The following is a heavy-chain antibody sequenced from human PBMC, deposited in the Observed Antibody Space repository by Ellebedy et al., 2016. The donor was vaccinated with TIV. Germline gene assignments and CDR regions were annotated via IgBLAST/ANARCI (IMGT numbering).Heavy chain of an antibody. CDR1: GFDFSSYW. V-gene: IGHV3-74*01. Sequence: PGGSLRLSCAASGFDFSSYWMHWIRQVPGKGLEWVARVSDGGNQVKYADSVKGRFTITRQNANNTLYLQMNSLRAEDTAVYYCARDIPQRPNPARFDPWGQGTLVTVSS. D-gene: IGHD1-1*01. CDR2: VSDGGNQV. CDR3: ARDIPQRPNPARFDP. J-gene: IGHJ5*02.